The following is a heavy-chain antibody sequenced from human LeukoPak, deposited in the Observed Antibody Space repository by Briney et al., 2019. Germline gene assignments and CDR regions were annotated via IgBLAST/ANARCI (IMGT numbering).Heavy chain of an antibody. CDR1: GGSISNSNYY. Sequence: SETLSLTCTVSGGSISNSNYYWGWIRQPPGKGLEWIGNIYYSGSTYYNPSLRSRVTISVDTSKNQFSLKLSSVAAADTAVYYCASGYYDRDYWGQGTLVTVSS. CDR3: ASGYYDRDY. V-gene: IGHV4-39*01. CDR2: IYYSGST. J-gene: IGHJ4*02. D-gene: IGHD3-22*01.